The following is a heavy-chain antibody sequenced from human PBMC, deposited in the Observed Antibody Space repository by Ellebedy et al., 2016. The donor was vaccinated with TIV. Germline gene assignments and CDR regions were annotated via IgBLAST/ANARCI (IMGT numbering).Heavy chain of an antibody. V-gene: IGHV3-23*01. Sequence: GESLKISCAASGFTFSSYAMSWVRQAPGKGLEWVSAISGSGGSTYYADSVKGRFTISRDNSKNTLYLKMNSLRAEDTAVYSCAKEGGWLWDKAAFDIWGQGTMVTVSS. CDR2: ISGSGGST. CDR1: GFTFSSYA. J-gene: IGHJ3*02. CDR3: AKEGGWLWDKAAFDI. D-gene: IGHD6-19*01.